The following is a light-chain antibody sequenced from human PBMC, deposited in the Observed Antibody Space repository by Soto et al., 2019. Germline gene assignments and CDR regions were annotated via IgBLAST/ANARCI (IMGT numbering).Light chain of an antibody. V-gene: IGKV1-9*01. CDR1: QGISSY. CDR2: AAS. Sequence: IQLTQSPSSLSASVGDRVTITCRASQGISSYLAWYQQKPGKAPKLLIHAASTLQPGVPSRFSGSGSGTDFTLNISSLQPEDFATYYCQQLNSYPLTFGQGTKVEIK. J-gene: IGKJ1*01. CDR3: QQLNSYPLT.